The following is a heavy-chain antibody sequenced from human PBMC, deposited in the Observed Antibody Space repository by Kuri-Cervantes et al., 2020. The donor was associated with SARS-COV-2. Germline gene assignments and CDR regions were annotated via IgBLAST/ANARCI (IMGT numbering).Heavy chain of an antibody. J-gene: IGHJ4*02. CDR2: IIPIFGTA. V-gene: IGHV1-69*13. CDR3: ARDPDIVVVPIAGGPAADY. D-gene: IGHD2-2*01. Sequence: SVKVSCKASGGTFSSYAISWVRQAPGQGLEWMGGIIPIFGTANYAQKLQGRVTITADESTSTAYMELSSLRAEDTAVYYCARDPDIVVVPIAGGPAADYWGQGTLVTVSS. CDR1: GGTFSSYA.